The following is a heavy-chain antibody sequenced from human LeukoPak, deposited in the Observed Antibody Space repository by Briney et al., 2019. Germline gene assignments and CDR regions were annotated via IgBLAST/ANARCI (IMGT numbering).Heavy chain of an antibody. CDR1: GFTFSGSA. V-gene: IGHV3-73*01. D-gene: IGHD3-10*01. Sequence: XXXAXGFTFSGSAMXWVRQASGKGLEXVGRIRSKANSYATAYAASGKGRFTISRDDSKNTAYLQMNSLKTEDTAVYYCTRNIWFGAPFDYWGQGTLVTVSS. CDR3: TRNIWFGAPFDY. J-gene: IGHJ4*02. CDR2: IRSKANSYAT.